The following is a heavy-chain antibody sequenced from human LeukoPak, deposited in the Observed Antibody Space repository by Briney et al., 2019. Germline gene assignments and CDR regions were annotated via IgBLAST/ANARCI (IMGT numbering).Heavy chain of an antibody. CDR1: GYSFTSYW. Sequence: GESLKIFCKGSGYSFTSYWIGWVRQMPGKGLEWMGIIDPSDSETRYTPSFQGQVTTSVDKSLTTADLQWNSLKASDTAMYYCARPPSRGYSSSFEYWGQGTLVTVSS. J-gene: IGHJ4*02. D-gene: IGHD2-2*03. V-gene: IGHV5-51*01. CDR2: IDPSDSET. CDR3: ARPPSRGYSSSFEY.